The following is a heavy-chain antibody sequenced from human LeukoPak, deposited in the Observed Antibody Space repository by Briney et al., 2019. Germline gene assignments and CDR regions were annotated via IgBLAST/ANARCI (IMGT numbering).Heavy chain of an antibody. CDR3: ARLAAPPRNYFDY. V-gene: IGHV4-61*01. CDR1: DGSVNSGSYY. D-gene: IGHD1-14*01. Sequence: SETLSLTCTVSDGSVNSGSYYWNWIRQPPGKGLEWSGYIFYSGNTNYNPSLKSRVTISLDTSKNQFSLKLSSVTAADTAVYYCARLAAPPRNYFDYWGQGTLVIVSS. J-gene: IGHJ4*02. CDR2: IFYSGNT.